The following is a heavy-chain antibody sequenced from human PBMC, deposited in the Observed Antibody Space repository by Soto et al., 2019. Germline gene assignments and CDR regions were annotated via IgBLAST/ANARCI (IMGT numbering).Heavy chain of an antibody. CDR3: ARDFEVDVLLWFGEVDYFDY. Sequence: QVQLVESGGGVVQPGRSLRLSCAASGFTFSSYAMHWVRQAPGKGLEWVAVISYDGSNKYYADSVKGRFTISRDNSKNTLYLQMNSLRAEDTAVYYCARDFEVDVLLWFGEVDYFDYWGQGTLVTVSS. CDR1: GFTFSSYA. V-gene: IGHV3-30-3*01. J-gene: IGHJ4*02. D-gene: IGHD3-10*01. CDR2: ISYDGSNK.